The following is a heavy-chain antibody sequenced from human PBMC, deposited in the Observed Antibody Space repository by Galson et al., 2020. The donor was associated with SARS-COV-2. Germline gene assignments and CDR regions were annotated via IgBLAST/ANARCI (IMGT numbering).Heavy chain of an antibody. CDR1: GGSISSHY. CDR2: IYYSGST. J-gene: IGHJ4*02. CDR3: ARVGPMVRGVITEPAFDY. V-gene: IGHV4-59*11. D-gene: IGHD3-10*01. Sequence: SETLSLTCTVSGGSISSHYWSWIRQPPGKGLEWIGYIYYSGSTNYNPSLKSRVTISVDTSKNQFSLKLSSVTAADTAVYYCARVGPMVRGVITEPAFDYWGQGTLVTVSS.